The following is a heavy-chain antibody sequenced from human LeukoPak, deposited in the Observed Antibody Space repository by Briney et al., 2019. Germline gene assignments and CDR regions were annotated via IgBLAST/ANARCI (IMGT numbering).Heavy chain of an antibody. D-gene: IGHD6-19*01. CDR2: IYYSGST. CDR1: GGSISSSSYY. V-gene: IGHV4-39*01. Sequence: SETLSLTCTVSGGSISSSSYYWGWIRQPPGKGLEWIGSIYYSGSTYHNPSLKSRVTISVDTSKNQFSLKLSSVTAADTAVYYCARLAVAGTFDYWGQGTLVTVS. CDR3: ARLAVAGTFDY. J-gene: IGHJ4*02.